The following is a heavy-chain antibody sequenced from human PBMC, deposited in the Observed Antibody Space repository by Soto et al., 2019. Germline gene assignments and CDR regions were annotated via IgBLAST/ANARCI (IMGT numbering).Heavy chain of an antibody. J-gene: IGHJ5*02. CDR1: GYTFFTYD. CDR2: ISTYSGDT. CDR3: ARHHGPTTSEGWFDP. V-gene: IGHV1-18*01. Sequence: QVHLVQSGVEVKTPGASVKVSCQASGYTFFTYDISWVRQAPGQGLEWMGWISTYSGDTKYAQKFQGRVNMTTDTATNTPDLELRSVRYDDTAVDSSARHHGPTTSEGWFDPWGQGTLVTVSS. D-gene: IGHD5-12*01.